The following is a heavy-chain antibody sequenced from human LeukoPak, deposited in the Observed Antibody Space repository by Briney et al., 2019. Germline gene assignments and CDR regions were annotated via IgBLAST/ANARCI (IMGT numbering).Heavy chain of an antibody. J-gene: IGHJ5*02. V-gene: IGHV3-66*01. Sequence: GGSLRLSCAASGFTVSSNYMTWVRQAPGKGLDWVSVLYSDGRTLYADSVRGRFAISRDNSKNTLYLQMNSLRAEDTAVYYGAKASRYCSGGSCYQNWFDPWGQGTLVTVSS. CDR1: GFTVSSNY. CDR2: LYSDGRT. D-gene: IGHD2-15*01. CDR3: AKASRYCSGGSCYQNWFDP.